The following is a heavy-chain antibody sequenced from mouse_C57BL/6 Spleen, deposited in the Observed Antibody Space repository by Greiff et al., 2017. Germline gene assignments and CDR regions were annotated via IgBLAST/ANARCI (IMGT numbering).Heavy chain of an antibody. V-gene: IGHV14-2*01. CDR2: IDPEDGET. Sequence: EVQLVESGAELVKPGASVKLSCTASGFNIKDYYMHWVKQRTEQGLEWIGRIDPEDGETKYAPKFQGKATITADTSSNTAYLQLSSLTSEDTAVYYCARSRLFTTVVDAMDYWGQGTSVTVSS. J-gene: IGHJ4*01. CDR3: ARSRLFTTVVDAMDY. CDR1: GFNIKDYY. D-gene: IGHD1-1*01.